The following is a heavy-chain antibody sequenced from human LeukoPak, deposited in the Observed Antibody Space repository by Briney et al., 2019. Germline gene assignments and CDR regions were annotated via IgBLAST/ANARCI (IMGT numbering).Heavy chain of an antibody. CDR2: INSDGSST. V-gene: IGHV3-74*01. J-gene: IGHJ3*02. D-gene: IGHD2-21*01. Sequence: PGGSLRPSCAASGFTFSSYWMHWVRQAPGKGLVWVSRINSDGSSTSYADSVKGRFTISRDNAKNTLYLQMNSLRAEDTAVYYCARGFDCYYGFDIWGQGTMVTVSS. CDR3: ARGFDCYYGFDI. CDR1: GFTFSSYW.